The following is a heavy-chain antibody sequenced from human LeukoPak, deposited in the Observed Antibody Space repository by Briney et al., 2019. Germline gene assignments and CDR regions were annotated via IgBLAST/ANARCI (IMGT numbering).Heavy chain of an antibody. D-gene: IGHD2/OR15-2a*01. V-gene: IGHV3-7*01. CDR3: TRDFQNIATDY. J-gene: IGHJ4*02. CDR1: GFNFGSYW. Sequence: GGSLRLSCVASGFNFGSYWMTWVRQAPGKGLEWVANIRQDVSQKYYVDSVKGRFTISRDNAKNSLYLQMNSLRVEDTAVYYCTRDFQNIATDYWGQGTLVTVSS. CDR2: IRQDVSQK.